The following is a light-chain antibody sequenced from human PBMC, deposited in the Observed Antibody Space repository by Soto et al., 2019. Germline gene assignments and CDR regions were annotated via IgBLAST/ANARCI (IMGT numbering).Light chain of an antibody. V-gene: IGKV3-20*01. J-gene: IGKJ1*01. CDR3: QQSGSSGP. Sequence: EIVLTQSPGTLSLSPGERATLYCRASQSVSNNYLAWYQQKPGQAPRLLIYGASNRATGIPDRFSGSGSGTDFTLTISRLEPEDFAVYYCQQSGSSGPFGQGTKVEI. CDR2: GAS. CDR1: QSVSNNY.